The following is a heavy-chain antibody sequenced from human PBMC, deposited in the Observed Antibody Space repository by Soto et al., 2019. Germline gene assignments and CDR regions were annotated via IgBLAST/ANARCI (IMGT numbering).Heavy chain of an antibody. CDR3: ARLLVPAAAYYYYYGMDV. J-gene: IGHJ6*02. CDR1: GYSFTIYW. CDR2: IDPSDSYT. V-gene: IGHV5-10-1*01. Sequence: PGESLKSSCKGSGYSFTIYWISWVLQMPWKGLEWMGRIDPSDSYTNYSPSFQGHVTISADKSISTAYLQWSSLKASDTAMYYCARLLVPAAAYYYYYGMDVWGQGTTVTVSS. D-gene: IGHD2-2*01.